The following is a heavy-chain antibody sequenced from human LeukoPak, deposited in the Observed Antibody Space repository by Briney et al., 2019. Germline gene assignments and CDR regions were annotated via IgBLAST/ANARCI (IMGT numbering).Heavy chain of an antibody. J-gene: IGHJ4*02. CDR1: GFTFGTYR. D-gene: IGHD2-2*01. CDR3: ARGLAVVPAGVPDY. CDR2: VNTDGSGT. V-gene: IGHV3-74*01. Sequence: GGSLRLSCASSGFTFGTYRMYWVRQTPGKGLVWVARVNTDGSGTTYAYSVKGRFTIYRDNAKNTLYLQMNSLRDEGTAVCFCARGLAVVPAGVPDYWGQGTLVTVSS.